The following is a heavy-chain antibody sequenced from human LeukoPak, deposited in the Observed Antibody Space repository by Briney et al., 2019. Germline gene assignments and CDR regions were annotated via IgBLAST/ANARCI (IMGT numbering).Heavy chain of an antibody. Sequence: SETLSLTCIVSGGSISSYYWNWIRQSAGKGLKWIGRIYIGGSTNYNPSLKSRVTISVDTSKNQFSLKLSSVAAADTAVYYCARGGVVVVPASFDPWGQGTLVTVSS. D-gene: IGHD2-2*01. CDR3: ARGGVVVVPASFDP. CDR2: IYIGGST. J-gene: IGHJ5*02. V-gene: IGHV4-4*07. CDR1: GGSISSYY.